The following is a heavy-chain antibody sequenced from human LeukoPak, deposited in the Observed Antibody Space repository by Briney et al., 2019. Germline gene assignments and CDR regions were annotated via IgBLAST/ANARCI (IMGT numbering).Heavy chain of an antibody. CDR1: GFTFSSYA. J-gene: IGHJ4*02. CDR3: ANARGSYFDN. V-gene: IGHV3-23*01. CDR2: ISGSGGST. D-gene: IGHD3-10*01. Sequence: GGSLRLSSAASGFTFSSYAVSWVRQAPGKGLEWVSAISGSGGSTYYADSVKGRFTISRDNSKNALYLQMNSLRAEDTAVYYCANARGSYFDNWGQGTLVTVSS.